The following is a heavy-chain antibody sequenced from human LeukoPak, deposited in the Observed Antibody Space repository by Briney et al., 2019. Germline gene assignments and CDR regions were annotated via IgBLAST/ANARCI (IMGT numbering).Heavy chain of an antibody. J-gene: IGHJ3*02. Sequence: GGSLRLSCAASGFTFSSYSMNWVRQAPGKGLEWVSSISSSSSYIYYADSVKGRFTISRDNAKNSLYLQMNSLRAEDTAVYYCASEIGYSSGWSTQGRSPDAFDIWGQGTMVTVSS. V-gene: IGHV3-21*01. CDR3: ASEIGYSSGWSTQGRSPDAFDI. D-gene: IGHD6-19*01. CDR1: GFTFSSYS. CDR2: ISSSSSYI.